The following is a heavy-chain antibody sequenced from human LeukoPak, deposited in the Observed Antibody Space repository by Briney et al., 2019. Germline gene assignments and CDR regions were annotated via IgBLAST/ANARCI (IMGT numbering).Heavy chain of an antibody. D-gene: IGHD6-19*01. Sequence: GASVKVSCKASGYTFTSYDINWVRQAPGQGLEWMGWMNPNSGNTGYAQKFQGRVTMTRNTSISTAYMELSSLRAEDTAVYYCARGRLARSSGWCSFGYWGQGTLVTVSS. V-gene: IGHV1-8*01. CDR3: ARGRLARSSGWCSFGY. CDR2: MNPNSGNT. J-gene: IGHJ4*02. CDR1: GYTFTSYD.